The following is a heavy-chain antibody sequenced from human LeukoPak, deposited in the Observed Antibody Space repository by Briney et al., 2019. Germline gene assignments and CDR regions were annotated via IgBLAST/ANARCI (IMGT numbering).Heavy chain of an antibody. J-gene: IGHJ6*02. V-gene: IGHV4-34*01. CDR2: INHSGST. Sequence: PSETLSLTCAVYGGSFSGYYWSWIRQPPGKGLEWIGEINHSGSTNYNPSLKSRVTISVDTSKNQFSLKLSSVTAADTAVYYRARGRDGYNYYYYYYGMDVWGQGTTVTVSS. CDR3: ARGRDGYNYYYYYYGMDV. CDR1: GGSFSGYY. D-gene: IGHD5-24*01.